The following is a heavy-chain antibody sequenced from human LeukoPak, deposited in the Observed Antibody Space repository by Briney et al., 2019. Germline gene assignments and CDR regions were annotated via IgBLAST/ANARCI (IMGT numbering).Heavy chain of an antibody. CDR1: GGSISSSSYY. J-gene: IGHJ4*02. Sequence: PSETLSLTCTVSGGSISSSSYYWGWIRQPPGKGLEWIGSIYYSGSTYYNPSLKSRVTISVDTSKNQFSLKLSSVTAADTAVYYCAIHLYYDILTGAFDYWGQGTLVTVSS. V-gene: IGHV4-39*01. CDR3: AIHLYYDILTGAFDY. D-gene: IGHD3-9*01. CDR2: IYYSGST.